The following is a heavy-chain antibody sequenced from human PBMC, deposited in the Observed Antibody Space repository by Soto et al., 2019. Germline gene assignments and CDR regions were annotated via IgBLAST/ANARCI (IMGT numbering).Heavy chain of an antibody. Sequence: SVKVSCKASGGTFSSYAISWVRQAPGQGLEWMGGIIPIFGTANYAQKFQGRVTITADESTSTAYMELSSLRSEDTAVYYCARDGVGSGTTSSNYYYYYGMDVWGQGTTVTVSS. CDR1: GGTFSSYA. D-gene: IGHD6-13*01. CDR2: IIPIFGTA. V-gene: IGHV1-69*13. J-gene: IGHJ6*02. CDR3: ARDGVGSGTTSSNYYYYYGMDV.